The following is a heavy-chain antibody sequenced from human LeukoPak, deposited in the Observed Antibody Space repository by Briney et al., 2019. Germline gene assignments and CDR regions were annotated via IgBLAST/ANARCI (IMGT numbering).Heavy chain of an antibody. J-gene: IGHJ6*03. CDR1: GGSISSSSYY. CDR3: ARTRVAGYYYYYMDV. V-gene: IGHV4-39*07. D-gene: IGHD6-19*01. CDR2: IYYSGST. Sequence: PSETLSLTCTVSGGSISSSSYYWGWIRQPPGKGLEWIGSIYYSGSTYYNPSLKSRVTISVDTSKNQFSLKLSSVTAADTAVYYCARTRVAGYYYYYMDVWGKGTTVTISS.